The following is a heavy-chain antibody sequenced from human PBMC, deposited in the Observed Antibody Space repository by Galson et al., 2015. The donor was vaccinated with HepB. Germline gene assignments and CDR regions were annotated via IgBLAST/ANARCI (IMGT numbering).Heavy chain of an antibody. V-gene: IGHV7-4-1*02. CDR2: MNTNTGKP. CDR1: GYTFTDYV. D-gene: IGHD3-3*01. CDR3: SRSPLRFLDWLPYYDYYYMDV. Sequence: SVKVSCKASGYTFTDYVVNWVRQAPGQGLEWMGWMNTNTGKPTYAPGFAGRFVFPLDTSVTTAYLQISSLETDDTAVYYCSRSPLRFLDWLPYYDYYYMDVWGEGTPVTVSS. J-gene: IGHJ6*03.